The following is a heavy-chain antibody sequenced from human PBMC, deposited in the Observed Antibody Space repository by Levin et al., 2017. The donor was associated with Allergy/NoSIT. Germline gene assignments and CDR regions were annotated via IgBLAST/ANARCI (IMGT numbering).Heavy chain of an antibody. CDR1: GFTFSSYG. CDR3: AKGPLAAAGTFDY. V-gene: IGHV3-30*18. Sequence: GGSLRLSCAASGFTFSSYGMHWVRQAPGKGLEWVAVISYDGSNKYYADSVKGRFTISRDNSKNTLYLQMNSLRAEDTAVYYCAKGPLAAAGTFDYWGQGTLVTVSS. J-gene: IGHJ4*02. CDR2: ISYDGSNK. D-gene: IGHD6-13*01.